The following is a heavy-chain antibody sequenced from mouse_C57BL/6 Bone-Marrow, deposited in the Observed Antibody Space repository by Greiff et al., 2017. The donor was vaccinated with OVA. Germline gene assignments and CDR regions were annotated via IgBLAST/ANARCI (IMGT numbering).Heavy chain of an antibody. CDR1: GFTFSDYY. CDR3: ARDRNSNPYYAIDY. V-gene: IGHV5-16*01. J-gene: IGHJ4*01. CDR2: INYDGSST. Sequence: EVQVVESEGGLVQPGSSMKLSCTASGFTFSDYYMAWVRQVPEKGLEWVANINYDGSSTYYLDSLKSRFIISRDNAKNILYLQMSSLKSEDTATYYSARDRNSNPYYAIDYWGEGAPVTVSS. D-gene: IGHD2-5*01.